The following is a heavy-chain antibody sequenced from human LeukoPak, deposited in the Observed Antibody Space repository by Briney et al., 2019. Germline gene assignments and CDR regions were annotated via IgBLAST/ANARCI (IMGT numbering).Heavy chain of an antibody. V-gene: IGHV1-69*13. Sequence: SVKVSCKASGGTFSSYAISWVRQAPGQGLEWMGGIIPIFGTANYAQKFQGRVTITADESTSTAYMELSSLRSEDTAVYYCARDSGDGYNYLDYWGQGTLVIVSS. J-gene: IGHJ4*02. CDR2: IIPIFGTA. CDR3: ARDSGDGYNYLDY. CDR1: GGTFSSYA. D-gene: IGHD5-24*01.